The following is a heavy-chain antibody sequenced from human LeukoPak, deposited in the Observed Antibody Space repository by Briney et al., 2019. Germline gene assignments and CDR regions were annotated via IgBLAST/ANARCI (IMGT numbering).Heavy chain of an antibody. CDR1: GGTFSSYA. Sequence: ASVKVSCKASGGTFSSYAISWVRQAPGQGLEWMGRISAYNGNTNYAQKLQGRVTMTTDTSTSTAYMELRSLRSDDTAVYYCARGEGRTTELPFDYWGQGTLVTVSS. D-gene: IGHD1-7*01. V-gene: IGHV1-18*01. CDR2: ISAYNGNT. J-gene: IGHJ4*02. CDR3: ARGEGRTTELPFDY.